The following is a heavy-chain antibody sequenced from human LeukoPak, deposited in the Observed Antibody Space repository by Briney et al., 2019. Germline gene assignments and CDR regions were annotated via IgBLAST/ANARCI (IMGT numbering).Heavy chain of an antibody. CDR1: GFTFSSYA. D-gene: IGHD3-9*01. CDR3: ARAGDVLRYFDWLLS. J-gene: IGHJ5*02. V-gene: IGHV3-30*04. Sequence: GRSLRLSCAASGFTFSSYAMHWVRQAPGKGLEWVAVISYDGSNKYYADSVKGRFTISRDNSKNTLYLQMNSLRAEDTAVYYCARAGDVLRYFDWLLSLGQGNLVTGSS. CDR2: ISYDGSNK.